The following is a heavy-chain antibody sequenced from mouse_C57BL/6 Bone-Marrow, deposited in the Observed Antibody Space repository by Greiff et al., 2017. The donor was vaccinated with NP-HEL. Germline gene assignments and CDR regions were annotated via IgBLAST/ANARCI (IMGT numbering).Heavy chain of an antibody. V-gene: IGHV5-6*02. CDR1: GFTFSSYG. CDR2: ISSGGSYT. Sequence: EVNVVESGGDLVKPGGSLKLSCAASGFTFSSYGMSWVRQTPDKRLEWVATISSGGSYTYYPDSVKGRFTISRDNAKNTLYLQMSSLKSEDTAMYYCARRRWLLSWFAYWGQGTLVTVSA. J-gene: IGHJ3*01. D-gene: IGHD2-3*01. CDR3: ARRRWLLSWFAY.